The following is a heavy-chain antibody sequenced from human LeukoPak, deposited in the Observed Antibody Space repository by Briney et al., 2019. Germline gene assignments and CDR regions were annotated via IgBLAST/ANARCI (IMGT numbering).Heavy chain of an antibody. Sequence: SETLSLTCAVYGGSFSGYYWIWIRQPPGKGLEWIGEINHSGSTSYNPSLKSRDTISVDTSKNQFSLKLSSVTAADTAVYYCARGRLSSGHYHRPGGFDPWGQGTLVTVSS. CDR3: ARGRLSSGHYHRPGGFDP. D-gene: IGHD3-22*01. CDR1: GGSFSGYY. J-gene: IGHJ5*02. CDR2: INHSGST. V-gene: IGHV4-34*01.